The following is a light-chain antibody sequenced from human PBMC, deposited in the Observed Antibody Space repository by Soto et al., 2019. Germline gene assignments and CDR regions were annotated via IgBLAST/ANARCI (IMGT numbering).Light chain of an antibody. CDR2: DVS. J-gene: IGKJ1*01. V-gene: IGKV1-5*01. CDR1: QSISSW. Sequence: DIQMTQSPSTLSASVGDRVTITCRASQSISSWLAWYQQKPGKAPKLLIYDVSSLEGGVPSRFSGSGFGTEFSRTTSSLQTDDFGTYYCQHYNTYSGTCGQGTKVESK. CDR3: QHYNTYSGT.